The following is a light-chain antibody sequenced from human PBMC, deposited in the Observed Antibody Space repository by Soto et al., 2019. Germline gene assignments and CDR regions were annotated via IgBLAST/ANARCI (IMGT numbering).Light chain of an antibody. CDR1: SSNIGSNT. CDR3: AAWDDSLRGLE. CDR2: NNS. J-gene: IGLJ2*01. V-gene: IGLV1-44*01. Sequence: QSVLTQPPSASGTPGQMVTISCSGSSSNIGSNTVNWYQQLPGMAPKLLIYNNSQRPSGVPDRFSVSKSGTSASLAISALQSEDEADYYCAAWDDSLRGLEFGGGTKLTVL.